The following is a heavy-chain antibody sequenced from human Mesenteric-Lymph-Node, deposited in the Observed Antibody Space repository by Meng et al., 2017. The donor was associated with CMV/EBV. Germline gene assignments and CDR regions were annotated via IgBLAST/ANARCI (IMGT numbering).Heavy chain of an antibody. V-gene: IGHV3-66*02. CDR1: GFTFSNAW. D-gene: IGHD2-2*01. CDR2: IYSGGTT. CDR3: VRLYCSTTSCYEDY. Sequence: GESLKISCAASGFTFSNAWMSWVRQALGKGLEWVSVIYSGGTTYYGDSVKGRFTISRDNSKNTLYLQMNSLRPEDTAVYYCVRLYCSTTSCYEDYWGQGTLVTVSS. J-gene: IGHJ4*02.